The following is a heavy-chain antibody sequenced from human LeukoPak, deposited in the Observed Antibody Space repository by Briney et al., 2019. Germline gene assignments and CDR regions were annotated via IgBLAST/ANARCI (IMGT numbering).Heavy chain of an antibody. Sequence: GASVKVSCKASGYTFTSYYMHWVRQAPGQGLEWMGIINPSGGSTSYAQKFQGRVTMTNDMSTSTVYMELTSLRSEDTAVYYCARERGLHVFHLFDPWGQGTLVTVSS. CDR2: INPSGGST. J-gene: IGHJ5*02. CDR3: ARERGLHVFHLFDP. D-gene: IGHD3-10*01. CDR1: GYTFTSYY. V-gene: IGHV1-46*01.